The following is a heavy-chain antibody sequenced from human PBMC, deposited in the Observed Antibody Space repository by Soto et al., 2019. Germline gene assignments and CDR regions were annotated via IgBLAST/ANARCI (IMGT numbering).Heavy chain of an antibody. CDR3: AADLPSQLERRRYYYYGMDV. V-gene: IGHV1-58*02. D-gene: IGHD1-1*01. J-gene: IGHJ6*02. CDR1: GFTFTSSA. CDR2: IVVGSGNT. Sequence: QMQLVQSGPEVKKPGTSVKVSCKASGFTFTSSAMQWVRQARGQRLEWIGWIVVGSGNTNYAQKFQERVTITRDMSXTTXYXVLSSLRSEDTAVYYCAADLPSQLERRRYYYYGMDVWGQGTTVTVSS.